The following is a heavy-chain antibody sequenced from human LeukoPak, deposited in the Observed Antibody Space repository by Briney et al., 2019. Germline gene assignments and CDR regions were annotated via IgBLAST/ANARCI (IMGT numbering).Heavy chain of an antibody. J-gene: IGHJ4*02. CDR1: GFTFSSYA. CDR3: AKDLTTVTTGRYYFDY. D-gene: IGHD4-17*01. CDR2: ISGSGGST. V-gene: IGHV3-23*01. Sequence: GGSLRLSCAASGFTFSSYAMSWVRQAPGKGLEWVSAISGSGGSTYYADSVKGRFTISRDNSKNTLYLQMNSLRAEDTAVYYCAKDLTTVTTGRYYFDYWRQGTLVTVSS.